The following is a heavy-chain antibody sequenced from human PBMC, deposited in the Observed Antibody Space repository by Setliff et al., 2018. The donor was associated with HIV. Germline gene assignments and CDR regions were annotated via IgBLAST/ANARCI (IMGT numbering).Heavy chain of an antibody. CDR1: GGSFSGYY. CDR2: IKHSGST. J-gene: IGHJ4*02. D-gene: IGHD3-9*01. V-gene: IGHV4-34*01. Sequence: SETLSLTCAVYGGSFSGYYWSWIRQPPGKGLEWIREIKHSGSTNYNPSLKSRVTISVDTSKNQFSLKLSSVTAADTAVYYCARGAVLRYFDWLSLFDYWGQGTLVTVSS. CDR3: ARGAVLRYFDWLSLFDY.